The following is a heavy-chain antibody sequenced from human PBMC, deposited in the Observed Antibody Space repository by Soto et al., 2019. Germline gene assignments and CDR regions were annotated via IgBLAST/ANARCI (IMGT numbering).Heavy chain of an antibody. V-gene: IGHV1-18*01. Sequence: QVQLVQSGAEVKKPGASVKVSCKASGYTFTRSGISWVRQAPEQGPEWMGWISSYNGDTNYAQTFQGRVTMTTDTSTSTAYMELRSLRSDDTAVYYCAREGVAPYYYSGMDVWGQGTPVTVSS. CDR1: GYTFTRSG. D-gene: IGHD5-12*01. J-gene: IGHJ6*02. CDR3: AREGVAPYYYSGMDV. CDR2: ISSYNGDT.